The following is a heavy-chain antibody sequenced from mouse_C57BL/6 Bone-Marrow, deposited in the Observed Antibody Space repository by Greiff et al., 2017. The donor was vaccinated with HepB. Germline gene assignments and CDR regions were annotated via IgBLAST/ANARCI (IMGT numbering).Heavy chain of an antibody. J-gene: IGHJ1*03. CDR1: GYTFTDYN. CDR3: ARTPYYGNWYFDV. V-gene: IGHV1-22*01. Sequence: VQLKQSGPELVKPGASVKMSCKASGYTFTDYNMHWVKQSHGKSLEWIGYINPNNGGTSYNQKFKGKATLTVNTSSSTAYIELRSLTSEDSAVYYCARTPYYGNWYFDVWGTGTTVTVSS. D-gene: IGHD2-10*01. CDR2: INPNNGGT.